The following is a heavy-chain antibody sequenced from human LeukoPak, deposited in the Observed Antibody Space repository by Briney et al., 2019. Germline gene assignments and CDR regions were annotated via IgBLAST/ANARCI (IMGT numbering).Heavy chain of an antibody. CDR1: GYTFTGYY. J-gene: IGHJ4*02. V-gene: IGHV1-2*04. CDR2: INPNSGGT. CDR3: ARGFWSGSPYYFGY. Sequence: ASVKVSCKASGYTFTGYYMHWVRQAPGQGLEWMGWINPNSGGTNYAQKFQGWVTMTRDTSTSTVYMELSSLRSEDTAVYYCARGFWSGSPYYFGYWGQGTLVTVSS. D-gene: IGHD3-3*01.